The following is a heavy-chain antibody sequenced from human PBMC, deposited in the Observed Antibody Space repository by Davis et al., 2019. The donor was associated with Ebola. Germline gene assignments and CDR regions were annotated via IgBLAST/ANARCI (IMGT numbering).Heavy chain of an antibody. J-gene: IGHJ4*02. D-gene: IGHD4-17*01. CDR2: IYYSGST. CDR3: ARVQAYGDED. CDR1: GGSISSHY. V-gene: IGHV4-59*08. Sequence: SETLSLTCTVSGGSISSHYWTWIRQPPGKGLEWIGYIYYSGSTNYNPSLKSRVAISVDTSKNQFSLKLSSVTAADTAVYYCARVQAYGDEDWGQGTLVTVSS.